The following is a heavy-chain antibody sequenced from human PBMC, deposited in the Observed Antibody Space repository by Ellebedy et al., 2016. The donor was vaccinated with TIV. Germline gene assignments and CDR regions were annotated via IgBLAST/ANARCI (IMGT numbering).Heavy chain of an antibody. CDR2: ISGGGGST. J-gene: IGHJ4*02. CDR1: GFTFSSYA. Sequence: GGSLRLSXAASGFTFSSYAMSWVRQAPGKGLEWVSAISGGGGSTYYADSVKGRFTISRDNSKNTLYLQMNSLRAEDTAVYYCAKGALEATWSGYFLDYWGQGTLVTVSS. CDR3: AKGALEATWSGYFLDY. V-gene: IGHV3-23*01. D-gene: IGHD3-3*01.